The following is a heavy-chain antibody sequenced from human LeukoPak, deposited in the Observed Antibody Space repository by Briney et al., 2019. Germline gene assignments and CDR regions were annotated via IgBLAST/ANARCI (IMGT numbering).Heavy chain of an antibody. J-gene: IGHJ4*02. CDR3: ASSFCTSTSCYALDY. CDR2: IYYSGST. D-gene: IGHD2-2*01. V-gene: IGHV4-59*01. Sequence: PSETLSLTCTVSGGSITSYHWSWIRQPPGKGLEWIGYIYYSGSTNYNPSLKSRVTISVDTSKSQFSLKLSSVTAADTALYYCASSFCTSTSCYALDYWGQGTLVTVCS. CDR1: GGSITSYH.